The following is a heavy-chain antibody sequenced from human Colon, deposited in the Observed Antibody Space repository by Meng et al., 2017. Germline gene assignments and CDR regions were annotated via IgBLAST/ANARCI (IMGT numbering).Heavy chain of an antibody. CDR2: IYTSGRT. CDR3: ARSWFGDWFDP. J-gene: IGHJ5*02. D-gene: IGHD3-10*01. Sequence: SETLSLTCSVSGGSISTGSYYWSWIRQPAGKGLEWIGRIYTSGRTDYNPSLKSRVSISVDTSKNQFSLNLTSVTAADTAVYFCARSWFGDWFDPWSQGTLVTVSS. CDR1: GGSISTGSYY. V-gene: IGHV4-61*02.